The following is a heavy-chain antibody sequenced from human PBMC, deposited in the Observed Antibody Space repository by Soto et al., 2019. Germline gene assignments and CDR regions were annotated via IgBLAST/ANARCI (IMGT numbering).Heavy chain of an antibody. Sequence: QVQLQQWGAGLLKPSETLSLTCAVYGGSFSGYYWTWIRQPPGTGLEWIGEINHSGSTNYNPSLKXXVTISVDTSKNQFSLKLTSVTAADPAVYYCASDKITGLFDYWGQGTLVTVSS. J-gene: IGHJ4*02. CDR2: INHSGST. CDR1: GGSFSGYY. V-gene: IGHV4-34*01. CDR3: ASDKITGLFDY. D-gene: IGHD2-8*02.